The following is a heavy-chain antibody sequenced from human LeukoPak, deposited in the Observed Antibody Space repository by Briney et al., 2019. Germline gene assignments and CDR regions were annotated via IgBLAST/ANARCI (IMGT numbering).Heavy chain of an antibody. V-gene: IGHV1-69*05. CDR2: IIPIFGTA. D-gene: IGHD5-18*01. J-gene: IGHJ4*02. Sequence: ASVKVSCKASGGTFSSYAISWVRQAPGQGLEWVGGIIPIFGTANYAQKFQGRVTITTDESTSTAYMELGSLRSEDTAVYHCARDRVRGYSYGGFDYWGQGTLVTVSS. CDR3: ARDRVRGYSYGGFDY. CDR1: GGTFSSYA.